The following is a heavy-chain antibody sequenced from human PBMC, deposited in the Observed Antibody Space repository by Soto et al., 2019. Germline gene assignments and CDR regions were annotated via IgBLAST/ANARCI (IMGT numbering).Heavy chain of an antibody. Sequence: PSETLSLTCTVSGGSISSYHWSWIRQPPGKGLEWIGYIFLSESTNYNPSLKSRVTISVDTSTNQFSLKVRSVTAADTAVYYCARHGGYSSGWAYFDYRGLRTLVTVSS. V-gene: IGHV4-59*08. CDR1: GGSISSYH. J-gene: IGHJ4*02. CDR2: IFLSEST. CDR3: ARHGGYSSGWAYFDY. D-gene: IGHD6-19*01.